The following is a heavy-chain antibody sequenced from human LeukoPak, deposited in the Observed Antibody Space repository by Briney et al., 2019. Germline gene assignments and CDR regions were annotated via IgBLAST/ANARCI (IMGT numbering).Heavy chain of an antibody. CDR2: IYSGGST. D-gene: IGHD2-2*01. J-gene: IGHJ6*03. Sequence: GGSLRLSCAASGFTVSINYMSWVRQAPGKGLEGVSVIYSGGSTYYADSVKGRFTTSGDNSMNTLYLQMNSLKVEDTAVYYCAKDKSDCSRTTCQPWDYSYMDVWGKGTTVTVSS. CDR3: AKDKSDCSRTTCQPWDYSYMDV. V-gene: IGHV3-53*05. CDR1: GFTVSINY.